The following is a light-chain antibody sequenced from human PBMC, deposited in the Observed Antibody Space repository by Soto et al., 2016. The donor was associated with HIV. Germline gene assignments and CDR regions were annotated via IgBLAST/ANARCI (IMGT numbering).Light chain of an antibody. CDR2: DDN. CDR1: NIANKS. Sequence: SYELTQPPSVSVAPGKTARITCGGNNIANKSVHWYQQKPGQAPVLVVYDDNDRPSGIPERFSGSNSGNTATLTISRVEAGDEADYYCQVWDSSTDRWVFGGGTKLTVL. J-gene: IGLJ3*02. V-gene: IGLV3-21*01. CDR3: QVWDSSTDRWV.